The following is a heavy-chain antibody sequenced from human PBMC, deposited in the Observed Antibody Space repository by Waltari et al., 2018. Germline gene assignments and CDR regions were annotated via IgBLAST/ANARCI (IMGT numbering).Heavy chain of an antibody. CDR1: GFTFSSDG. D-gene: IGHD5-12*01. J-gene: IGHJ4*02. V-gene: IGHV3-33*01. CDR3: ARSQDAIVARRGFDY. Sequence: QVQLVESGGGVVQPGRSLRLSCAASGFTFSSDGMHWVRQARGKGVVWLAVSRYDVRHKYYADSVKGRFTIPRDNSKNTLYLQMNSLRAEDTAVYYCARSQDAIVARRGFDYWGQGTLVTVSS. CDR2: SRYDVRHK.